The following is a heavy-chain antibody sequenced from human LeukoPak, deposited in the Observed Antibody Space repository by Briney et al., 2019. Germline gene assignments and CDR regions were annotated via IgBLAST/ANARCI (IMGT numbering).Heavy chain of an antibody. CDR3: ARFDALYYDSGGYFEDY. CDR1: GYTFTGYY. J-gene: IGHJ4*02. D-gene: IGHD3-22*01. V-gene: IGHV1-2*02. CDR2: INPNSGGT. Sequence: ASVKVSCKASGYTFTGYYMHWVRQAPGQGLEWMGWINPNSGGTNYAQKFQGRVTMTRDTSISTAYMELSRLRSDDTAVYYCARFDALYYDSGGYFEDYWGQGTLVTVSS.